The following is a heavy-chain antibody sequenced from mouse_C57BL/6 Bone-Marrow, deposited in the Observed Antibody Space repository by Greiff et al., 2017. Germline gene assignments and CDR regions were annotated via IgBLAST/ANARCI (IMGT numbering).Heavy chain of an antibody. J-gene: IGHJ2*01. CDR1: GYTFTDYY. CDR3: TLITTVVADY. D-gene: IGHD1-1*01. CDR2: INPNNGGT. Sequence: VQLQQSGPELVKPGASVKISCKASGYTFTDYYMNWVKQSHGKSLEWIGDINPNNGGTSYNQKFKGKATLTVDKSSSTAYMELRSLTSEDSAVYYCTLITTVVADYWGQGTTLTVSS. V-gene: IGHV1-26*01.